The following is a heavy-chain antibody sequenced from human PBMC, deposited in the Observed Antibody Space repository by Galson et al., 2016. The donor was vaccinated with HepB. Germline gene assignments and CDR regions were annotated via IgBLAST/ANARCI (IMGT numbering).Heavy chain of an antibody. D-gene: IGHD2-8*02. V-gene: IGHV3-53*01. J-gene: IGHJ4*02. CDR2: IYSGGTT. CDR3: ASSYCTGVSCYFDD. Sequence: SLRLFCAVSGFPVTDNYMSWVRQAPGKGLEWLSVIYSGGTTNYADSLKGRFTISRDNSKNTVYLHISSLRVEDTAAYYCASSYCTGVSCYFDDWGQGTLLTVSS. CDR1: GFPVTDNY.